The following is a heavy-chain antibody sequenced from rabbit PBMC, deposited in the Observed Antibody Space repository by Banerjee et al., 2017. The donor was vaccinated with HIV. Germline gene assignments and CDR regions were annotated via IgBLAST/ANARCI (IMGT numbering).Heavy chain of an antibody. V-gene: IGHV1S45*01. CDR2: IYGGSGAST. CDR1: GFSFSSSYW. Sequence: QQQLEESGGGLVKPEGSLTLTCTASGFSFSSSYWICWVRQAPGKGLEWIGCIYGGSGASTYYASWAKGRFTISKTSSTTVTLQMTSLTAADTVTYFCARRDNDYYYLDLWGPGTLVTVS. D-gene: IGHD1-1*01. CDR3: ARRDNDYYYLDL. J-gene: IGHJ6*01.